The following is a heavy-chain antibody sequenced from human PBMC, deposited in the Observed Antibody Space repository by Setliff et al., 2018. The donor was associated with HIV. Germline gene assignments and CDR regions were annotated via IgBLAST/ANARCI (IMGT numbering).Heavy chain of an antibody. CDR2: IYHSGNT. D-gene: IGHD4-17*01. J-gene: IGHJ4*02. CDR3: ARFEVTTVTTRDY. Sequence: LSLTCTVSGGSISSHYWSWIRQPPGKGLEWIASIYHSGNTYYNPSLKSRVTISVDTSKNQFSLKLRSVTAADTAVYYCARFEVTTVTTRDYWGQGTLVTVSS. CDR1: GGSISSHY. V-gene: IGHV4-59*11.